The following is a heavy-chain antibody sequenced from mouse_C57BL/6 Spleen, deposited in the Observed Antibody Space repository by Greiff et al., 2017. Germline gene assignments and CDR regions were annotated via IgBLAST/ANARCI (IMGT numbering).Heavy chain of an antibody. CDR1: GYTFTSYW. Sequence: QVQLQQPGAELVKPGASVKMSCKASGYTFTSYWITWVKQRPGQGLEWIGDIYPGSGSTNYNEKFKSKATLTVDTSSSTAYMQLSSLTSEDAAVYYCARRGGSSSWYFDVWGTGTTVTVSS. CDR2: IYPGSGST. D-gene: IGHD1-1*01. V-gene: IGHV1-55*01. J-gene: IGHJ1*03. CDR3: ARRGGSSSWYFDV.